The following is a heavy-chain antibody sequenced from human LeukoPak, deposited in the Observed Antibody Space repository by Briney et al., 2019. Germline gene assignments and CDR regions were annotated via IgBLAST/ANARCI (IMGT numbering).Heavy chain of an antibody. CDR2: IRYDGSNK. Sequence: GGSLRLSCAASGFTFSSYGMHWVRQAPGKGLEWAAFIRYDGSNKYYADSVKGRFTISRDNSKNTLYLQMNSLRAEDTAVYYCAKEDGSGSYYNPPPYWGQGTLVTVSS. V-gene: IGHV3-30*02. CDR3: AKEDGSGSYYNPPPY. J-gene: IGHJ4*02. CDR1: GFTFSSYG. D-gene: IGHD3-10*01.